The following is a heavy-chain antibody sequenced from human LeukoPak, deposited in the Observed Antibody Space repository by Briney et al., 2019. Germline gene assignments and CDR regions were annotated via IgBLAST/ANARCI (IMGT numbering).Heavy chain of an antibody. D-gene: IGHD6-13*01. Sequence: GGSLRLSCAASGFTFSNYGMHWVCQAPGKGLEWVAVIWYDGSNKYYADSVKGRFTLPRDNSKNTLFLQMNSLRPEDTAVYFCAGDLTQLALFDYWGQGTLVTVSS. CDR1: GFTFSNYG. V-gene: IGHV3-33*01. CDR2: IWYDGSNK. J-gene: IGHJ4*02. CDR3: AGDLTQLALFDY.